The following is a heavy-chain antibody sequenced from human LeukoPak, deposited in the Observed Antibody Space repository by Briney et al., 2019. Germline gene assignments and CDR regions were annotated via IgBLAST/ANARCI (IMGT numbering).Heavy chain of an antibody. CDR2: ISYDGSNK. CDR3: AKAPSGSYWVGYFDY. D-gene: IGHD1-26*01. J-gene: IGHJ4*02. CDR1: GFTFSSYS. V-gene: IGHV3-30*04. Sequence: GGSLRLSCAASGFTFSSYSMHWVRQSPGKGLEWVAVISYDGSNKYYAVSVKGRFPISRDNSKNALYLQMISLRAEDTAVYYCAKAPSGSYWVGYFDYWGQGTLVNVSS.